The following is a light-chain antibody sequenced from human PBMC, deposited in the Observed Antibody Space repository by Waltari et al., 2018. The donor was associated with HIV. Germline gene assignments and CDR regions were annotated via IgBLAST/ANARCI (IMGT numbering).Light chain of an antibody. J-gene: IGKJ4*01. Sequence: DIVMTQSPDSLAVSLGERATVTCKARQTLLYSSNNKNYLAWYQHKPGQPPKLLIYWASTRQSGVPDRFSGSGSGTNFSRTINKLQAEDVATYYCQQYYRTPLTCGGGTRVELK. V-gene: IGKV4-1*01. CDR3: QQYYRTPLT. CDR2: WAS. CDR1: QTLLYSSNNKNY.